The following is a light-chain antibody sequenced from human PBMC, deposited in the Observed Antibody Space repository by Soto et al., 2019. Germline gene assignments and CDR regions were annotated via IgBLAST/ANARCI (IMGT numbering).Light chain of an antibody. CDR2: DAS. Sequence: IVLTQSPGTLSLSPGERATLSCRASQSVSSSYLAWYQQKPGQAPRLLIFDASRRATGIPSRFSGSGSGTDFTLTISRLEPEDFAMYYCQQYDRSPWTFGRGTKVEVK. CDR3: QQYDRSPWT. J-gene: IGKJ1*01. CDR1: QSVSSSY. V-gene: IGKV3-20*01.